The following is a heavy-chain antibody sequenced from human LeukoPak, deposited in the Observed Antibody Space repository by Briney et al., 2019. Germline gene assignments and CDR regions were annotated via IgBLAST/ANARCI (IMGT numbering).Heavy chain of an antibody. J-gene: IGHJ4*02. Sequence: PSETLSLTCAVYGGSFIGYYWSWIRQPPGKGLEWIGEINHSGSTNYNPSLKSRVTISVDTSKNQFSLKLSSVTAADTAVYYCARSRNRSARPSPFDYWGQGTLVTVSS. CDR2: INHSGST. CDR3: ARSRNRSARPSPFDY. CDR1: GGSFIGYY. V-gene: IGHV4-34*01.